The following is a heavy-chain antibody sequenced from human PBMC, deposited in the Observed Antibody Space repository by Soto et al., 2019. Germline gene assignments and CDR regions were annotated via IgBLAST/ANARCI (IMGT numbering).Heavy chain of an antibody. V-gene: IGHV1-2*02. Sequence: VQLVQSWAEMKRPVASVRVSCKASGYTFTGYYIHWVRQAPGQGLEWMGWINPNSGDTNRAQKFQGQGRVTLTRATSINTAYMELNRLTADDTAVYYCARAKTPAVVDFWCPGTPVTVSS. CDR1: GYTFTGYY. D-gene: IGHD2-15*01. CDR3: ARAKTPAVVDF. CDR2: INPNSGDT. J-gene: IGHJ4*02.